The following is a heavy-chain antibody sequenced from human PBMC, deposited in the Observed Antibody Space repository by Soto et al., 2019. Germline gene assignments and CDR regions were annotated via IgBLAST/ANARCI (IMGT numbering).Heavy chain of an antibody. V-gene: IGHV4-34*01. Sequence: SETLSLTCAVYVGSFSGYYWSWIRQPPGKGLEWIGEINHSGSTNYNPSLKSRVTISVDTSNNQFSMRLSSVTAADTAVYYCARAPSPKSSSWYWFEYWGQGAMVTVSS. CDR3: ARAPSPKSSSWYWFEY. CDR2: INHSGST. D-gene: IGHD6-13*01. J-gene: IGHJ4*02. CDR1: VGSFSGYY.